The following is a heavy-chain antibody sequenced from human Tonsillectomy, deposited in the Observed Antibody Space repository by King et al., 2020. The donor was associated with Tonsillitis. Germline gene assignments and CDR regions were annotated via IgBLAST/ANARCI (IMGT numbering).Heavy chain of an antibody. J-gene: IGHJ4*02. CDR2: ISYDGRNK. Sequence: HVQLVQSGGGVVQPGRSLRLSCAASGFTFSSYGMHWVRQAPGKGLEWVAVISYDGRNKYYVDSVKGRFTISSDNSKNKLYLQMNSLRAEDTAVYYCAGERDDYIFDYWGQGTLVTVSS. CDR3: AGERDDYIFDY. V-gene: IGHV3-33*05. D-gene: IGHD4/OR15-4a*01. CDR1: GFTFSSYG.